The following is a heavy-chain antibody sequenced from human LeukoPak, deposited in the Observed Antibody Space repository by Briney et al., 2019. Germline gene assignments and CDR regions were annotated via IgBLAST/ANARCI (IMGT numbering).Heavy chain of an antibody. V-gene: IGHV4-59*12. CDR3: ARGVRTVTTYFDY. Sequence: SETLSLTCTVSAGPFSIYYWSWIRQPPGKGLEWIGYIYYTGTAIYNHSLSSRVTLSVDTSKNQFSLKLNSVTAADTAVYYCARGVRTVTTYFDYWGQGTLVTVSS. CDR1: AGPFSIYY. D-gene: IGHD4-17*01. J-gene: IGHJ4*02. CDR2: IYYTGTA.